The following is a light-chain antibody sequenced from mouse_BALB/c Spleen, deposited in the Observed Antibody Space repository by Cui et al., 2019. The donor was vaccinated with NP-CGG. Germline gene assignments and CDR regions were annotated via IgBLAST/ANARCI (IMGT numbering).Light chain of an antibody. Sequence: QAVAAQESALTTSPGQTVTLTCRSSTGAVTTSNYANWVQEKPDHLFTGLIGGTNNRAPGVPARFSGSLIGDKAALTITGAQTEDETMYFCALWYSNHWVFGGGTKLTVL. CDR3: ALWYSNHWV. J-gene: IGLJ1*01. V-gene: IGLV1*01. CDR1: TGAVTTSNY. CDR2: GTN.